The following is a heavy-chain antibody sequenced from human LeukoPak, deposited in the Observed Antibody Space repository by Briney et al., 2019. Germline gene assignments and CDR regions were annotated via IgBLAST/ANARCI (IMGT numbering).Heavy chain of an antibody. CDR3: ARESLPAAINYYYYMDV. Sequence: SVKVSCKASGGTFSSYAISWVRQAPGQGLEWMGRIIPIFGTANYAQKFQGRVTITTDESTSTAYMELSSLRSEDTAVYHCARESLPAAINYYYYMDVWGKGTTVTVSS. CDR1: GGTFSSYA. CDR2: IIPIFGTA. V-gene: IGHV1-69*05. D-gene: IGHD2-2*01. J-gene: IGHJ6*03.